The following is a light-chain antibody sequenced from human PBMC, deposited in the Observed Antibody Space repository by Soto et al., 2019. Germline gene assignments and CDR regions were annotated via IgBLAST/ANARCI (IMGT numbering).Light chain of an antibody. CDR2: GSS. CDR3: QQFYTWPQT. Sequence: EIVMTQSPATRSVSPGERATLSCRASQSVDNNLAWYQQKPGQAPRLLIYGSSTRATGIPARFSGSGSGTDFTLTISSLQSEDFAVYFCQQFYTWPQTFGHGTKVDIK. J-gene: IGKJ1*01. V-gene: IGKV3-15*01. CDR1: QSVDNN.